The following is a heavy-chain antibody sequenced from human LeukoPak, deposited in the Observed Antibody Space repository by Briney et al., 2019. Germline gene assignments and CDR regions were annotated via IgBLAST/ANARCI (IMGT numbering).Heavy chain of an antibody. CDR1: GFTFSNYG. Sequence: GGSLRLSCAASGFTFSNYGMNWVRQAPGKGLEWVSYISSGSGAIQYADSVKGRFTISRDRARSSLYLQVNSLRAEDTAVYYCARGGSARPDYWGQGTLVTVSS. CDR3: ARGGSARPDY. V-gene: IGHV3-48*01. D-gene: IGHD6-6*01. CDR2: ISSGSGAI. J-gene: IGHJ4*02.